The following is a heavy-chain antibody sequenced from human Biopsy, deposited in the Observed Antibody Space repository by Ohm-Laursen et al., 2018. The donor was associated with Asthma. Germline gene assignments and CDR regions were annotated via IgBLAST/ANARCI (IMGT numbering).Heavy chain of an antibody. V-gene: IGHV3-33*05. J-gene: IGHJ4*02. Sequence: SLRLSCTASGFTFSSYGMDWVRQAPGKGLEWVALMSYDGSIKDYADSVKGRFTISRDNSMNTLYLHMNSLRVEDTAVYYCARGLDYSGRSGFDYWGQGTLVIVSS. CDR3: ARGLDYSGRSGFDY. CDR2: MSYDGSIK. D-gene: IGHD3-10*01. CDR1: GFTFSSYG.